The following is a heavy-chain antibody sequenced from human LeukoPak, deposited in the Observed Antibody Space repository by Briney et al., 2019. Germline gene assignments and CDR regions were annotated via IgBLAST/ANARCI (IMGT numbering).Heavy chain of an antibody. J-gene: IGHJ4*02. CDR3: ARAAYDNSGYLTL. V-gene: IGHV3-33*01. Sequence: PGRSLRLSCVASGFTFSSYGMHWVRQAPGKGLEWVAVTWYDGTNKYYADSVKGRFTISRDSSKNTLYLQMNSLRAEDTAIYYCARAAYDNSGYLTLWGQGTLVTVSS. D-gene: IGHD3-22*01. CDR2: TWYDGTNK. CDR1: GFTFSSYG.